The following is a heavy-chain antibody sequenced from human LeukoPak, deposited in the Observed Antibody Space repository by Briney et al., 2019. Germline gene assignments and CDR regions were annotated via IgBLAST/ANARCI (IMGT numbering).Heavy chain of an antibody. CDR2: IYPGDSDT. D-gene: IGHD2-15*01. J-gene: IGHJ4*02. V-gene: IGHV5-51*01. Sequence: GASLKISCKGSGSSFTSYWIGWVRPMPGKGLEWMGIIYPGDSDTRYSPSFQGQVTISADKSISTAYLQWSSLKASDTAMYYCARGPPKYCSGGSWQDFFLRYFDYWGQGTLVTVSS. CDR3: ARGPPKYCSGGSWQDFFLRYFDY. CDR1: GSSFTSYW.